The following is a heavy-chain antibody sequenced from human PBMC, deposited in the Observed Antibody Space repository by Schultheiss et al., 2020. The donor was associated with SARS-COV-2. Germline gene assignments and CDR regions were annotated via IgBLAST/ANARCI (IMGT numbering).Heavy chain of an antibody. V-gene: IGHV1-69*01. Sequence: KISCKASGGTFSSYAISWVRQAPGQGLEWMGGIIPIFGTANYAQKFQGRVTITADESTSTAYMELSSLRSEDTAVYYCAKGHDYSINPFGYWGQGTLVTVSS. D-gene: IGHD4-11*01. CDR3: AKGHDYSINPFGY. CDR2: IIPIFGTA. J-gene: IGHJ4*02. CDR1: GGTFSSYA.